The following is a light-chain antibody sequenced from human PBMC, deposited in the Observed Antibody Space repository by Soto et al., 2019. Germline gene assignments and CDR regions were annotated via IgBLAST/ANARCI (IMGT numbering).Light chain of an antibody. V-gene: IGKV3-15*01. CDR3: QQYNKWPLT. J-gene: IGKJ4*01. CDR2: GAS. Sequence: MVESQCPPTVSVPPGERATLSCRASQSVSSDLAWYQQKPGQAPRLLIYGASTRATGIPARFSGSGSGTEFTLTISSLQSEDFAAYYCQQYNKWPLTFGGGTKVDI. CDR1: QSVSSD.